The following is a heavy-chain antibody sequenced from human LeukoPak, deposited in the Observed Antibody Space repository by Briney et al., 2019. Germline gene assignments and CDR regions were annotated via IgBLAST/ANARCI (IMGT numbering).Heavy chain of an antibody. CDR1: GYTFTSYY. CDR3: ARDGGYSYGKLNYYYYYGMDV. V-gene: IGHV1-46*01. J-gene: IGHJ6*02. CDR2: INPSGGST. D-gene: IGHD5-18*01. Sequence: ASVKVSCKASGYTFTSYYMHWVRQAPGQGLEWMGIINPSGGSTSYAQKFQGRVTMTRDTSTSTVYMELGSLRSEDTAVYYCARDGGYSYGKLNYYYYYGMDVWGQGTTVTVSS.